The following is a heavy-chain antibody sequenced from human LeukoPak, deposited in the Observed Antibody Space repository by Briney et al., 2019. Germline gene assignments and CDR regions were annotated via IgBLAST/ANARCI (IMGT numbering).Heavy chain of an antibody. CDR1: GYSFVSYY. D-gene: IGHD3-9*01. CDR3: ARGDRLPGYSAPVGDY. Sequence: RRASVKVSCKAAGYSFVSYYMHWVRQAPGQGPEWMAIINPSGGGTTYAQKFQGRVTVTMDTSTRTVYMDLSSLRSDDTAVYYCARGDRLPGYSAPVGDYWGQGTLVTVSS. V-gene: IGHV1-46*01. CDR2: INPSGGGT. J-gene: IGHJ4*02.